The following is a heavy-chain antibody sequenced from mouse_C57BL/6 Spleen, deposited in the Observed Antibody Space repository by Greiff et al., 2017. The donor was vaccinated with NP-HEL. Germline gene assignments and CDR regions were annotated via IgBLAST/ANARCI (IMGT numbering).Heavy chain of an antibody. CDR3: ARGGFYDGDWYFDV. D-gene: IGHD2-12*01. V-gene: IGHV1-80*01. CDR2: IYPGDGDT. CDR1: GYAFSSYW. Sequence: QVQLQQSGAELVKPGASVKISCKASGYAFSSYWMNWVKQRPGKGLEWIGQIYPGDGDTNYNGKFKGKATLTADKSSSTAYMQLSSLTSEDSAVYFCARGGFYDGDWYFDVWGTGTTVTVSS. J-gene: IGHJ1*03.